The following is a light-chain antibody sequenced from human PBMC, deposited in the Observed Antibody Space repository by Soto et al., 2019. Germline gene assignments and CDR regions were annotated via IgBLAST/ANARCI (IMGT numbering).Light chain of an antibody. CDR3: QQYINWPPLT. CDR2: GAS. V-gene: IGKV3-15*01. CDR1: QSVASN. Sequence: EIVMTQSPAILSVSPGEGATLSCRASQSVASNLAWYQQKPGQAPRLLIYGASNRATGIPARFSGSGSGKEFTLTISSLQPEDFAVYYCQQYINWPPLTFGGGTKVEI. J-gene: IGKJ4*01.